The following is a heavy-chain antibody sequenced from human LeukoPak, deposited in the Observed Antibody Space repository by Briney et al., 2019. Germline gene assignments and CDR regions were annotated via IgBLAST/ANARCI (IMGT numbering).Heavy chain of an antibody. J-gene: IGHJ5*02. V-gene: IGHV3-30*18. CDR1: GFTFSSYG. CDR3: AKDWSVVNGVSWFDP. D-gene: IGHD3-22*01. CDR2: ISYDGSNK. Sequence: SGGSLRLSCAASGFTFSSYGMHWVRRAPGKGLEWVAVISYDGSNKYYADSVKGRFTISRDNSKNTLYLQMNSLRAEDTAVYYCAKDWSVVNGVSWFDPWGQGTLVTVSS.